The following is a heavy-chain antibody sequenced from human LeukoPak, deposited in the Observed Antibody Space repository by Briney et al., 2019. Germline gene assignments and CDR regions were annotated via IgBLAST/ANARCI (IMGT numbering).Heavy chain of an antibody. D-gene: IGHD1-14*01. Sequence: SETLSLTCTVSGGSISSGSYYWSWIRQPAGKGLEWIGRIYTSGSTNYNPPLKSRVTISVDTSKNQFSLKLSSVTAADTAVYYCARDSPEFDPWGQGTLVTVSS. CDR3: ARDSPEFDP. CDR2: IYTSGST. J-gene: IGHJ5*02. V-gene: IGHV4-61*02. CDR1: GGSISSGSYY.